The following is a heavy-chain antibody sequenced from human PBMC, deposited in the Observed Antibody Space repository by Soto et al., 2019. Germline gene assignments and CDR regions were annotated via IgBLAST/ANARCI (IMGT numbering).Heavy chain of an antibody. Sequence: SETLSLTCTVSGGSISSYYWSWIRQPPGKGLEWIGYIYYSGSTNYNPSLKSRVTISVDTSKNQFSLKLSSVTAADTAVYYCARGNILHDYGDLFFDYWGQGTLVTVS. CDR1: GGSISSYY. CDR2: IYYSGST. CDR3: ARGNILHDYGDLFFDY. V-gene: IGHV4-59*01. J-gene: IGHJ4*02. D-gene: IGHD4-17*01.